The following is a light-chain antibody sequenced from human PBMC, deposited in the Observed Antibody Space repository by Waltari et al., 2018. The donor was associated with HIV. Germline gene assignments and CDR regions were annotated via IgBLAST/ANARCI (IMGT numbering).Light chain of an antibody. CDR1: SGSVSTSYY. CDR2: STN. V-gene: IGLV8-61*01. Sequence: QTVVTQEPSFSVSPGGTVTLTCGLNSGSVSTSYYPSWYQPTPGQAPRTLIYSTNSRSSGVPDRCSGSILGNKAALTITGAQADDECDYYCALYMGSAILFGGGTKLTVL. J-gene: IGLJ2*01. CDR3: ALYMGSAIL.